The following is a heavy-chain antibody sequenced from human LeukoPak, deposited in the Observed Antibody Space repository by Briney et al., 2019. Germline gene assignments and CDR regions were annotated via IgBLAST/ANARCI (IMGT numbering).Heavy chain of an antibody. D-gene: IGHD3-22*01. V-gene: IGHV3-30*04. Sequence: PGGSLRLSCAASGFTFSSHPMHWVRQAPAKGLEWVAVISFDGSHKYYADSVTGRFTISRDNSKNTLYLQMNSLRAEDTAVYYCAKINYYDSSGYFDYWGQGTLITVSS. J-gene: IGHJ4*02. CDR2: ISFDGSHK. CDR3: AKINYYDSSGYFDY. CDR1: GFTFSSHP.